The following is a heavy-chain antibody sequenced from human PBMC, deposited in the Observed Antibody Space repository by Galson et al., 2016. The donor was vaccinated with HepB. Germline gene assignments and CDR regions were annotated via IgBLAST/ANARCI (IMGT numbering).Heavy chain of an antibody. CDR2: INAGTDNR. CDR1: GYTFTNYF. CDR3: VRDIWNYGDY. V-gene: IGHV1-3*01. J-gene: IGHJ4*02. D-gene: IGHD1-7*01. Sequence: SVKVSCKASGYTFTNYFIHWVRQAPGQRLEWLGWINAGTDNRQYSQRFQGRVTITRDTSASTAYMELTSLRSEDTAVYYCVRDIWNYGDYWGQGSLVVVSS.